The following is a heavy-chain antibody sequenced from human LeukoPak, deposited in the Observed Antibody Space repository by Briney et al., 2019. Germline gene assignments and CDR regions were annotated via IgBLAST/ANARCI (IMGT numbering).Heavy chain of an antibody. D-gene: IGHD6-19*01. Sequence: SETLSLTCTVSGGSISSYYWSWIRQPPGKGLEWIGYMSYSGSTNSNPSLKSRVTISVDPSRNQISLKVSSVTAADTAVYYCARDGAVAGSAYFDYWGQGTLVTVSS. CDR2: MSYSGST. V-gene: IGHV4-59*01. CDR3: ARDGAVAGSAYFDY. J-gene: IGHJ4*02. CDR1: GGSISSYY.